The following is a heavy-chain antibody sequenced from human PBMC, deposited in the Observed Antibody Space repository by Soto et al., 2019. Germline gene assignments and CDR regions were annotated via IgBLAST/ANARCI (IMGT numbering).Heavy chain of an antibody. CDR2: ISPYNGDT. CDR1: GYTFTNYG. Sequence: GASEKVSCKTSGYTFTNYGINWVRQAPGQGLEWMGWISPYNGDTNYAQKLHGRVTMTTDTSTSTAYMEVRSLRSDDTAVFYCGREAGLMPAALPIDYWGQGTLVTVS. CDR3: GREAGLMPAALPIDY. J-gene: IGHJ4*02. V-gene: IGHV1-18*01. D-gene: IGHD2-2*02.